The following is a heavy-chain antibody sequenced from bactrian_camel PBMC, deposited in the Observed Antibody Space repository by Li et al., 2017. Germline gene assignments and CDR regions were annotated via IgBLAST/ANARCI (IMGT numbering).Heavy chain of an antibody. CDR3: AADPPGGTYCTGGVWQNRFGT. J-gene: IGHJ6*01. D-gene: IGHD5*01. V-gene: IGHV3S6*01. CDR1: GYPHRSYC. Sequence: HVQLVESGGGSVQAGGSLNLSCEVSGYPHRSYCMGWFRQVPGEEREAVAAIYTAASDSYYADSVKGRFTISRDTAKNTLYLQMNNLKPEDTAMYYCAADPPGGTYCTGGVWQNRFGTWGQGTQVTVS. CDR2: IYTAASDS.